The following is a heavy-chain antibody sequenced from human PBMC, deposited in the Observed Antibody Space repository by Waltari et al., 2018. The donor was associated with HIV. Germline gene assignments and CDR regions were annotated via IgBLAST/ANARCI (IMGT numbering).Heavy chain of an antibody. CDR1: GGSFSAYS. CDR2: IDHSGST. J-gene: IGHJ4*02. D-gene: IGHD3-3*01. CDR3: ARGPFAVVTHFDY. Sequence: QVQLQQWGAGLLKPSETLCLTWAVYGGSFSAYSVNWIRQPPGKGLEWIGEIDHSGSTNYNPSLKSRVTISVDTSKNQFSLKLTSVTAADTAVFYCARGPFAVVTHFDYWGQGTLVTVSS. V-gene: IGHV4-34*01.